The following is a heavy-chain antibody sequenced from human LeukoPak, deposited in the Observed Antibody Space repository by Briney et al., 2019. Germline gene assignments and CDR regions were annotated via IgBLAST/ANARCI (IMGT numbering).Heavy chain of an antibody. CDR2: INPSDGTT. V-gene: IGHV1-46*01. CDR3: ARGPTDMDFDY. CDR1: GYTFTKSDY. Sequence: ASVKVSCKASGYTFTKSDYMHWVRQAPGQGLEWMGIINPSDGTTFYAQKFQGRVTMTRDTSTSTVYMELSSLRSEDTAVFYCARGPTDMDFDYWGQGSLVTVSS. J-gene: IGHJ4*02.